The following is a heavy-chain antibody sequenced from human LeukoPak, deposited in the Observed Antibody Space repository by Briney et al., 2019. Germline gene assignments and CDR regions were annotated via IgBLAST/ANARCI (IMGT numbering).Heavy chain of an antibody. J-gene: IGHJ6*02. D-gene: IGHD6-19*01. V-gene: IGHV4-34*01. CDR2: INHSGST. CDR1: GGSFSGYY. CDR3: ARGGAVAGTEVDYYYGMDV. Sequence: TSETLSLTCAVYGGSFSGYYWSWIRQPPGKGLEWIGEINHSGSTNYNPSLKSRVTISVDTSKNQFSLKLSSVTAADTAAYYCARGGAVAGTEVDYYYGMDVWGQGTTVTVSS.